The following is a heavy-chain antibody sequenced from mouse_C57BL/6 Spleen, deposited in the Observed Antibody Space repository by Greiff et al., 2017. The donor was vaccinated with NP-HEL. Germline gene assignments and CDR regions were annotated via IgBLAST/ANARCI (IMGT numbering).Heavy chain of an antibody. CDR3: AREGYGYAAFAY. D-gene: IGHD2-2*01. Sequence: VMLVESGPGLVQPSQSLSITCTVSGFSLTSYGVHWVRQSPGKGLEWLGVIWSGGSTDYNAAFISRLSISKDNSKSQVFFKMNSLQADDTAIYYCAREGYGYAAFAYWGQGTLVTVSA. J-gene: IGHJ3*01. CDR1: GFSLTSYG. V-gene: IGHV2-2*01. CDR2: IWSGGST.